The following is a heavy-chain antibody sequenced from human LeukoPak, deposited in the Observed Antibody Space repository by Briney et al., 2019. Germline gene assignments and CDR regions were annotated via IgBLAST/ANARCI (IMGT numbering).Heavy chain of an antibody. CDR1: GGSISSSNW. V-gene: IGHV4-4*02. J-gene: IGHJ4*02. CDR2: IYHSGST. D-gene: IGHD3-10*01. CDR3: ARARRNYYGSGSYLYYFDY. Sequence: SGTLSLTCAVSGGSISSSNWWRWVRQPPGKGREWIGEIYHSGSTNYNPSLKSRVTISVDKSKNQFSLKLSSVTAADTAVYYCARARRNYYGSGSYLYYFDYWGQGTLVTVSS.